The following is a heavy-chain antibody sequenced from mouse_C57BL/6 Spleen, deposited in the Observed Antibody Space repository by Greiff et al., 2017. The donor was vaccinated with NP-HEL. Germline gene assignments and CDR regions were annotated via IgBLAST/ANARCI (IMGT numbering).Heavy chain of an antibody. Sequence: QVQLKQSGAELMKPGASVKLSCKATGYTFTGYWIEWVKQRPGHGLEWIGEILPGSGSTNYNEKFKGKATFTADTSSNTAYMQLSSQTTEDSAIYYCARRRDSNYVPYAMDYWGQGTSVTVSS. D-gene: IGHD2-5*01. CDR3: ARRRDSNYVPYAMDY. J-gene: IGHJ4*01. CDR2: ILPGSGST. CDR1: GYTFTGYW. V-gene: IGHV1-9*01.